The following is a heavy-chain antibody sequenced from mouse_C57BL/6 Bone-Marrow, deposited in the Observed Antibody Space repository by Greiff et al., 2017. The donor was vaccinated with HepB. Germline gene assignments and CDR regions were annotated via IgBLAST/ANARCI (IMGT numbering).Heavy chain of an antibody. D-gene: IGHD3-2*02. Sequence: QAQLQQPGAELVKPGASVKMSCKASGYTFTSYWITWVKQRPGQGLEWIGDIYPGSGSTNYNEKFKSKATLTVDTSSSTAYMQLSSLTSEDSAVYYCAKGLRQGRGLRRVPYYAMDYWGQGTSVTVSS. CDR1: GYTFTSYW. J-gene: IGHJ4*01. V-gene: IGHV1-55*01. CDR3: AKGLRQGRGLRRVPYYAMDY. CDR2: IYPGSGST.